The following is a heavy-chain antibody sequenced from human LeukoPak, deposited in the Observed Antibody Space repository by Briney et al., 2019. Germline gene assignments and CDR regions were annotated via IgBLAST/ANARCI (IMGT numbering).Heavy chain of an antibody. CDR1: GFTFDDYG. Sequence: GGSLRLSCAASGFTFDDYGMSWVRQAPGKGLEWVSGINWNGGSTGYADSVKGRFTISRDNAKNSLYLQMNSLRAEDTALYHCAREGRDSSGWYNWFDPWGQGTLITVSS. D-gene: IGHD6-19*01. V-gene: IGHV3-20*01. J-gene: IGHJ5*02. CDR2: INWNGGST. CDR3: AREGRDSSGWYNWFDP.